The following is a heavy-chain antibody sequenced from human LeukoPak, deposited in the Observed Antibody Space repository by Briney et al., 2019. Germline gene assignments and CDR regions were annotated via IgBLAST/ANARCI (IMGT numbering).Heavy chain of an antibody. CDR1: GFTFSSYA. D-gene: IGHD2-2*02. V-gene: IGHV3-23*01. Sequence: GGSLRLSCAASGFTFSSYAMSWVRQAPGKGLEWVSAISGSGGSTYYAASVKGRFTISRDNSKNTLYLQMNSLRAEDTAVYYCAKVGEYCSSTSCYRGFDYWGQGTLVTVSP. J-gene: IGHJ4*02. CDR2: ISGSGGST. CDR3: AKVGEYCSSTSCYRGFDY.